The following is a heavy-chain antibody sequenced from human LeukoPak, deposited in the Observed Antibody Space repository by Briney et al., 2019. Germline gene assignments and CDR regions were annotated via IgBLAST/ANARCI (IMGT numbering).Heavy chain of an antibody. CDR3: ARSLFDRLVRD. CDR1: GFTFNTYS. J-gene: IGHJ4*02. Sequence: GGSLRLSCAASGFTFNTYSMNWVRQAPGKGLEWVSYISRSSDTIYYADSVKGRFTIFRDDAKNSLYLQMNSLRAEDTAIYYCARSLFDRLVRDWGQGTLVTVSS. V-gene: IGHV3-48*04. CDR2: ISRSSDTI. D-gene: IGHD3-3*01.